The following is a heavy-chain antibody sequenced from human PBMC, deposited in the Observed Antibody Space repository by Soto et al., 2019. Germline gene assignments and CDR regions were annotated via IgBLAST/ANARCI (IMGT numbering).Heavy chain of an antibody. CDR1: GFTFSSYA. V-gene: IGHV3-30-3*01. Sequence: GGSLRLSCAASGFTFSSYAMHWGLQAPGKGLEWVEVISYDGSNKYYADSVKGRFTISRDNSKNTLYLQMNSLRAEDTAVYYCARDSYSYGGFDYWGQGTLVTVSS. D-gene: IGHD5-18*01. J-gene: IGHJ4*02. CDR2: ISYDGSNK. CDR3: ARDSYSYGGFDY.